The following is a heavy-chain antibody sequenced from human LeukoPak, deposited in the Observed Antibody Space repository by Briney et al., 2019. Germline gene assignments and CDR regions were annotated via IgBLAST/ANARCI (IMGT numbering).Heavy chain of an antibody. V-gene: IGHV3-7*01. D-gene: IGHD3-10*01. CDR2: IKQDGSEK. CDR3: VASWEYYYGSGSRPFDY. CDR1: GFTLSSYW. J-gene: IGHJ4*02. Sequence: PGGSLRLSCAASGFTLSSYWMSWVRQAPGKGLEWVANIKQDGSEKYYVDSVKGRFTISRDNAKNSLYLQMNSLRAEDTAVYYCVASWEYYYGSGSRPFDYWGQGTLVTVSS.